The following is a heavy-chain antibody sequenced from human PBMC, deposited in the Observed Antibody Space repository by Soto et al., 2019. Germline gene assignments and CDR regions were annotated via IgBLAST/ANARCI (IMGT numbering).Heavy chain of an antibody. J-gene: IGHJ5*02. CDR2: IYYSGST. D-gene: IGHD3-10*01. CDR3: ARAETYYGSGSYNWFDP. Sequence: SETLSLTCTVSGGSISSGGYYWSWIRQHPGKGLEWIGYIYYSGSTYYNPSLKSRVTISVDTSKNQFSLKLSSVTAADTAVYYCARAETYYGSGSYNWFDPWGQGTLVTVSS. V-gene: IGHV4-31*03. CDR1: GGSISSGGYY.